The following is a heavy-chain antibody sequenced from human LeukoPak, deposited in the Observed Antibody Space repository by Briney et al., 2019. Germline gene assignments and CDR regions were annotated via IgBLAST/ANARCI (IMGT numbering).Heavy chain of an antibody. J-gene: IGHJ4*02. V-gene: IGHV3-21*01. CDR3: ARAIGYIYGFDY. CDR2: ISSSSSYI. Sequence: GGSLRLSCAAYGFTFSSYSMNWVRQAPGKGMEWDSSISSSSSYIYYADSVKGRLTISRDNAKNSLYLQMNSLRAEDTAVYYCARAIGYIYGFDYWGQGTRVTVSS. D-gene: IGHD5-18*01. CDR1: GFTFSSYS.